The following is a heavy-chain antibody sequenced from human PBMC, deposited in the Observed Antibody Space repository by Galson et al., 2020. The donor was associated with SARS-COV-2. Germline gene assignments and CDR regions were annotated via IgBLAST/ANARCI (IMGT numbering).Heavy chain of an antibody. CDR3: ARIVRRYYYDSSGYRTAEYFQH. CDR1: GGSISSYY. V-gene: IGHV4-59*01. CDR2: IYYSGST. D-gene: IGHD3-22*01. Sequence: ASETLSLTRTVSGGSISSYYWSWIRQPPGKGLEWIGYIYYSGSTNYNPSLKSRVTISVDTSKNQFSLKLSSVTAADTAVYYCARIVRRYYYDSSGYRTAEYFQHWGQGTLVTVSS. J-gene: IGHJ1*01.